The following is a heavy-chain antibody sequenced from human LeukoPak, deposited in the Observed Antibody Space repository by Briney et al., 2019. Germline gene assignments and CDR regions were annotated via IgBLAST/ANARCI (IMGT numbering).Heavy chain of an antibody. CDR1: GFIFSSYG. J-gene: IGHJ4*02. Sequence: GGSLRLSCAASGFIFSSYGMHWVRQAPGKGLEWVAFIRYDGTNKYYADSVKGRFTISRDNSKNTLYLQMNSLRAEDTALYFCARDKSGYDYYGQYYFDFWGQGTLVTVSS. CDR3: ARDKSGYDYYGQYYFDF. D-gene: IGHD5-12*01. V-gene: IGHV3-30*02. CDR2: IRYDGTNK.